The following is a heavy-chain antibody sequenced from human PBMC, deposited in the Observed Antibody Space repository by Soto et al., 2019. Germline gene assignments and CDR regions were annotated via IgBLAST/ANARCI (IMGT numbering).Heavy chain of an antibody. CDR2: NSALNGKT. D-gene: IGHD1-26*01. V-gene: IGHV1-18*01. CDR1: GFTFNTHG. Sequence: QGYLVQSGAEVKRPGASVRVSCKTSGFTFNTHGFSWVRQAPGQGLEWMGWNSALNGKTFYAHNFQDRVIMTTDTSSSTAYMELRGLKSDDTAVYYCTAATSIALGFRYLGQGTLVTVSS. J-gene: IGHJ4*02. CDR3: TAATSIALGFRY.